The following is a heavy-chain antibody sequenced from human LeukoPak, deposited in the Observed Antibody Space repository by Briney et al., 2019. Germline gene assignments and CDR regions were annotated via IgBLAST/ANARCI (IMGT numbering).Heavy chain of an antibody. CDR3: ARLTDYYDSSGYVPRKNWFDP. Sequence: SGTLSLTCAVSGDSLNTNTWWSWVRQPPGKGLEWIGEINHSGSTNYNPSLKSRVTISVDTSKNQFSLKLSSVTAADTAVYYCARLTDYYDSSGYVPRKNWFDPWGQGTLVTVSS. J-gene: IGHJ5*02. V-gene: IGHV4-4*02. CDR2: INHSGST. D-gene: IGHD3-22*01. CDR1: GDSLNTNTW.